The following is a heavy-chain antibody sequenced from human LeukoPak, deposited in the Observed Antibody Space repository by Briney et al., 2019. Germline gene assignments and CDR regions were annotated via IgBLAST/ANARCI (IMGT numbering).Heavy chain of an antibody. CDR3: AREYSSSSYVEL. CDR2: IYYSGST. V-gene: IGHV4-59*01. CDR1: GGSISSYY. Sequence: PSETLSLTCTVSGGSISSYYWSWIRQPPGKGLEWIGYIYYSGSTNYNPSLNSRATISVDTSKNQFSLNLGSVTAADTAVCYCAREYSSSSYVELWGQGTLVTVSS. D-gene: IGHD6-6*01. J-gene: IGHJ4*02.